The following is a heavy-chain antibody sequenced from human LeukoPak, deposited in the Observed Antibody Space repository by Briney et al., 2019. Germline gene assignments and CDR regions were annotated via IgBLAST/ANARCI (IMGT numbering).Heavy chain of an antibody. CDR1: GLTFNIYG. D-gene: IGHD1-7*01. J-gene: IGHJ3*02. CDR3: ATESNGNYPVEHAFHI. V-gene: IGHV3-30*02. CDR2: TRYDATKK. Sequence: GESLRFSCAVSGLTFNIYGMHWVRQAPGKGLEGVAFTRYDATKKYYADSVKDRFTISRDDSKNTIYLQMNSLRAEDTAVYYCATESNGNYPVEHAFHIWGQGTMVTVSS.